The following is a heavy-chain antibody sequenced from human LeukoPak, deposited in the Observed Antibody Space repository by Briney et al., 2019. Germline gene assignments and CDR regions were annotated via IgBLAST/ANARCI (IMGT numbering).Heavy chain of an antibody. Sequence: PSHTLSLTCTVPGGSISTYYWTWVRQPAGKGLEWIGRGYTSGTTNYNPSLKSRVTMSVDTSKNQFSLKLTSVPAADTAMYYCASSSGWSAFDIWGQGTLVSVSS. CDR2: GYTSGTT. J-gene: IGHJ3*02. CDR3: ASSSGWSAFDI. CDR1: GGSISTYY. D-gene: IGHD6-19*01. V-gene: IGHV4-4*07.